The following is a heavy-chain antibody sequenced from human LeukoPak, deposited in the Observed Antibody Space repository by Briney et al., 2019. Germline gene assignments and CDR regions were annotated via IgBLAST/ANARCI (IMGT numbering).Heavy chain of an antibody. CDR2: INSAGGST. V-gene: IGHV1-46*04. CDR3: AREGELLGAFDV. CDR1: GYAFTSYY. D-gene: IGHD1-26*01. Sequence: ASVKVSCKASGYAFTSYYIHWVRQAPGQGLEWMGIINSAGGSTSYAQKLQGRVTMTRDTSTSTVYMQLSGLRSEDTAVYYCAREGELLGAFDVWGQGTMVTVSS. J-gene: IGHJ3*01.